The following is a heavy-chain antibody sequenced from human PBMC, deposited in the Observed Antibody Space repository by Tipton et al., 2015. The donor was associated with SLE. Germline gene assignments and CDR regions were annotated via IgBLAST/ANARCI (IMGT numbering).Heavy chain of an antibody. CDR3: ARGGRFLEWLTD. CDR1: GGSFSGYY. Sequence: TLSLTCAVYGGSFSGYYWSWIRQPPGKGLEWIGEINHSGSTNYNPSLKSRVTISVDTSKNQFSLKLSSVTAADTAVYYCARGGRFLEWLTDWGQGTLVTVSP. CDR2: INHSGST. V-gene: IGHV4-34*01. D-gene: IGHD3-3*01. J-gene: IGHJ4*02.